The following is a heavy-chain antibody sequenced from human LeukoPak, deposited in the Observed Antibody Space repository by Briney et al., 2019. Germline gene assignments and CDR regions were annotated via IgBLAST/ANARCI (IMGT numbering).Heavy chain of an antibody. CDR2: IRYDGSNK. CDR1: GFTFSSYG. J-gene: IGHJ6*03. D-gene: IGHD3-9*01. Sequence: GGSLRLSCAASGFTFSSYGMHWVRQAPGKGLEWVAFIRYDGSNKYYADSVKGRFTISRDNSKNTLYLQMNSLRAEDTAVYYCAKDGSDILTGYHYYYMDVWGKGTTVTISS. CDR3: AKDGSDILTGYHYYYMDV. V-gene: IGHV3-30*02.